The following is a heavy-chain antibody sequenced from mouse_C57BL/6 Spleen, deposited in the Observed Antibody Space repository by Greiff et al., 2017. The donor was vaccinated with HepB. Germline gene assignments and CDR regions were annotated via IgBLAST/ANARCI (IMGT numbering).Heavy chain of an antibody. CDR1: GYSITSGYY. CDR3: ASSGDYDGYAMDY. V-gene: IGHV3-6*01. D-gene: IGHD2-4*01. CDR2: ISYDGSN. Sequence: EVKLMESGPGLVKPSQSLSLTCSVTGYSITSGYYWNWIRQFPGNKLEWMGYISYDGSNNYNPSLKNRISITRDTSKNQFFLKLNSVTTEDTATYYCASSGDYDGYAMDYWGQGTSVTVSS. J-gene: IGHJ4*01.